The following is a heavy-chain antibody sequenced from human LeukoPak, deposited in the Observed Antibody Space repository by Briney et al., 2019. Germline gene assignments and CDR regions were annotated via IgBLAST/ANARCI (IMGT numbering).Heavy chain of an antibody. CDR1: GYTLTELS. CDR3: ATEVSLWVVPAAIEGYDYGMDV. J-gene: IGHJ6*02. V-gene: IGHV1-24*01. D-gene: IGHD2-2*01. Sequence: ASVKVSCKVSGYTLTELSLHWVRPAPGKGLDGVGGFDPEDCETINAHKFQGRVIMNEETYSEEAYVAASGLPSDDTAVYYGATEVSLWVVPAAIEGYDYGMDVWGQGTTVTVSS. CDR2: FDPEDCET.